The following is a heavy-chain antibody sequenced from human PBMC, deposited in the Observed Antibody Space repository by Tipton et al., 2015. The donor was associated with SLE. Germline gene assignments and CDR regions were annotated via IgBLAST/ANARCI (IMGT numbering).Heavy chain of an antibody. D-gene: IGHD6-6*01. Sequence: QSGAEVKKPGASVKVSCKASGYTFINYAITWVRQAPGQGLEWKGWISGYNGDTNYAQKVQCRVTMTRDTSTSTVYMELSSLKSDDSAVYVCARGRSSSDYWGQGTLVTVSS. CDR2: ISGYNGDT. CDR1: GYTFINYA. CDR3: ARGRSSSDY. J-gene: IGHJ4*02. V-gene: IGHV1-18*01.